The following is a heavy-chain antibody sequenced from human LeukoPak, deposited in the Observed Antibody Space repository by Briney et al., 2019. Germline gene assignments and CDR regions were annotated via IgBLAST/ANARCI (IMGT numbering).Heavy chain of an antibody. CDR2: IYSTTST. CDR1: GGSISSNY. Sequence: PSETLSLTCTVSGGSISSNYWSWIRQPPGKGLEWIGYIYSTTSTNYNPSLKSRVIISVATSKNQFSLKLRSVTAADTAVYYCARRKIAAAGTGQNWFDPWGQGTLVTVSS. D-gene: IGHD6-13*01. CDR3: ARRKIAAAGTGQNWFDP. J-gene: IGHJ5*02. V-gene: IGHV4-4*09.